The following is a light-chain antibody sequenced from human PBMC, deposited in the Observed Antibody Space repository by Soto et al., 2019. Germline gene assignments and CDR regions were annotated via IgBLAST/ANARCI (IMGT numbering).Light chain of an antibody. V-gene: IGKV1-39*01. CDR1: QSISDY. J-gene: IGKJ3*01. CDR2: AAF. Sequence: DIQMTQSPSSLSASVGDRVTITCRASQSISDYLNWYQQKPWKAPNLLITAAFSLQSGVPSRFTGSGSGTHFTLPISNLQPEDFANYYCQQSYSLPPTFGPGTKVDIK. CDR3: QQSYSLPPT.